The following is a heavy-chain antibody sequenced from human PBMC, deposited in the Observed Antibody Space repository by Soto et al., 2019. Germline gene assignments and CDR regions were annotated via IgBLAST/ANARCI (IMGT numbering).Heavy chain of an antibody. J-gene: IGHJ3*02. CDR3: ARGGGVGVAGSAAFDM. D-gene: IGHD3-3*01. CDR1: GYPVTAYY. V-gene: IGHV1-2*02. CDR2: INPATGAA. Sequence: QLHLVQSGAVVKKPGASVTVSCSASGYPVTAYYMHWVRQAPGRGLEWMGGINPATGAAKYTQTFRGRVTMPRDTSTGTVFMELSGLTSEDTAVFYWARGGGVGVAGSAAFDMWGQGTLVTVSS.